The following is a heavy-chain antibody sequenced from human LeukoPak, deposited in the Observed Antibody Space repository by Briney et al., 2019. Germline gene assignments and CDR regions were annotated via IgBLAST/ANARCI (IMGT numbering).Heavy chain of an antibody. CDR1: GYTFTNYA. V-gene: IGHV7-4-1*02. CDR2: INPNTGNP. Sequence: ASVKVSCKASGYTFTNYAMNWVRQAHGQGLEWMGWINPNTGNPTYAQGFTGRFVFSLDTSVSTTYLQISSLKAEDTAVYYCARAYQHLGELSLPDYWGQGTLVTVSS. D-gene: IGHD3-16*02. CDR3: ARAYQHLGELSLPDY. J-gene: IGHJ4*02.